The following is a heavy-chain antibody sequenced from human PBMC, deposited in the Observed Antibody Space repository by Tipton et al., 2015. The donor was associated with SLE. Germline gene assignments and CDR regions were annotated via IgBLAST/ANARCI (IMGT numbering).Heavy chain of an antibody. CDR2: VYYSGAT. J-gene: IGHJ5*02. D-gene: IGHD3-10*01. Sequence: TLSLTCNVSSGSITSYYWNWIRQFPGKGLEWIGNVYYSGATNYNPSLKSRVTISINTSKNQFSLKLSSVTAADTAVYYCARDSSGMGYYWLDPWGQETLVTVSS. CDR1: SGSITSYY. V-gene: IGHV4-59*01. CDR3: ARDSSGMGYYWLDP.